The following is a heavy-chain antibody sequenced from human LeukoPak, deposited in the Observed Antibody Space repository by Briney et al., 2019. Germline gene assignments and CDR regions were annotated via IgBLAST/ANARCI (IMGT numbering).Heavy chain of an antibody. J-gene: IGHJ4*02. Sequence: GGSLRLSCAASGFTFSSYAMHWVRQAPAKGLEWVAVISYDGSNKYYADSVQGRFTISRDNAKNSLYLQMNSLRAEDTALYYCARDVDSGEDVYNPPDYWGQGTLVTVSS. CDR2: ISYDGSNK. CDR1: GFTFSSYA. D-gene: IGHD1-1*01. V-gene: IGHV3-30*04. CDR3: ARDVDSGEDVYNPPDY.